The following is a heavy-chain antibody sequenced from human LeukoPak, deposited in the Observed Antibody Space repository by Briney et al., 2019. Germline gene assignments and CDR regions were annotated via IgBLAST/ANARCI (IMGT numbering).Heavy chain of an antibody. CDR2: INSDGSST. D-gene: IGHD4-23*01. Sequence: GGSLRLSCAASGFTFSSYCMHWVRQAPGKGLVWVSRINSDGSSTSYADSVKGRFTISRDNSKNTLYLQMNNLRAEDTAVYYCSSGNSHAFDIWGQGTMVTVSS. J-gene: IGHJ3*02. CDR3: SSGNSHAFDI. CDR1: GFTFSSYC. V-gene: IGHV3-74*01.